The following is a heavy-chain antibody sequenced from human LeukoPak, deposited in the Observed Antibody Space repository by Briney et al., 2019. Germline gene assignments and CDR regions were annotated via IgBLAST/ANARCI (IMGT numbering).Heavy chain of an antibody. D-gene: IGHD3-10*01. V-gene: IGHV3-23*01. CDR2: ISGSGGST. Sequence: GGSLRLSCAASGFTFSSYAMTWVRQAPGKGLEWVSAISGSGGSTYYADSVKGRFTISRDKSKNTVYLQMKSLRAEDTAVYYCAKEDMPNYDGSAMGWGQGTLVTVSS. J-gene: IGHJ4*02. CDR3: AKEDMPNYDGSAMG. CDR1: GFTFSSYA.